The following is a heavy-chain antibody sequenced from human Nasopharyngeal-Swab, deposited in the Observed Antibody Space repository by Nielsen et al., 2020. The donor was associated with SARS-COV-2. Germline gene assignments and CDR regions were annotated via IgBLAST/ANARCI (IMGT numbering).Heavy chain of an antibody. V-gene: IGHV4-31*03. Sequence: SETLSLTCTVSGGSISSDNYFWSWIRQRPGKGLEWIWYIHYTGKTYYNPSLESRLTISLDTSRNQFSLMLRSVTAADTAVYYCAREVINQAVSDAFDFWGQGTMVTVSS. CDR3: AREVINQAVSDAFDF. D-gene: IGHD3-16*02. CDR1: GGSISSDNYF. J-gene: IGHJ3*01. CDR2: IHYTGKT.